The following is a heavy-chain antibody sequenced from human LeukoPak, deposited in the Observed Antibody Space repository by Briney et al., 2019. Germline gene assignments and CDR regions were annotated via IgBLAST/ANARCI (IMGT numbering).Heavy chain of an antibody. CDR2: IYYTGST. D-gene: IGHD1-26*01. J-gene: IGHJ4*02. CDR1: GASISGGTYY. Sequence: LETLSLTCIVPGASISGGTYYWGWIRQPPGKGLEWIGSIYYTGSTYDNPSLKSRVTKSVDTSKNQFSLKLSSVTAADTAVYYCARRGGSGRAFDYWGQGTLVTVSS. V-gene: IGHV4-39*01. CDR3: ARRGGSGRAFDY.